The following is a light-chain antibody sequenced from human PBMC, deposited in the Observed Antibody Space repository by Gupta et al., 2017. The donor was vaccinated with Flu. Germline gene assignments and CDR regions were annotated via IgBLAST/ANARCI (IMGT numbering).Light chain of an antibody. CDR1: SSDVGGYTY. Sequence: QSALTQPRSVSGSPGQSVTISCAGTSSDVGGYTYVSWYQQHPGKAPKLMIYDVTKRPSGVSDRFSGSKSDNTASLTISVLQTEDEANYYCCSYAGSFTWVFGGGTTLTVL. J-gene: IGLJ3*02. CDR3: CSYAGSFTWV. CDR2: DVT. V-gene: IGLV2-11*01.